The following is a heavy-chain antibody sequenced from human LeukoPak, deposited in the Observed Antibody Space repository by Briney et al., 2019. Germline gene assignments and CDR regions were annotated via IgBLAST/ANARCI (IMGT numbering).Heavy chain of an antibody. D-gene: IGHD1-26*01. CDR2: INWNGGST. Sequence: TGGSLRLSCAASGFTFDDYGMCWVRQAPGKGLEWVSGINWNGGSTGYADSVKGRFTISKAKNSLYLQMNSLRAEDTALYHCARAVRYPNVNRGGMDVWGQGTTVTVSS. CDR1: GFTFDDYG. J-gene: IGHJ6*02. CDR3: ARAVRYPNVNRGGMDV. V-gene: IGHV3-20*01.